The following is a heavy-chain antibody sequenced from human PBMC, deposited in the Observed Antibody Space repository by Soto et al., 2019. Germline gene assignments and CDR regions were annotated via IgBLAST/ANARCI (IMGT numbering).Heavy chain of an antibody. CDR1: GYTFTSYD. CDR3: ATSFTNWNSPRDAFDI. CDR2: MNPNSGNT. J-gene: IGHJ3*02. V-gene: IGHV1-8*01. D-gene: IGHD1-7*01. Sequence: ASVKVSCKASGYTFTSYDINWVRQATGQGLEWMGWMNPNSGNTGYAQKFQGRVTMTRNTSISTAYMELSSLRSEDTAVYYCATSFTNWNSPRDAFDIWGQGTMVTVSS.